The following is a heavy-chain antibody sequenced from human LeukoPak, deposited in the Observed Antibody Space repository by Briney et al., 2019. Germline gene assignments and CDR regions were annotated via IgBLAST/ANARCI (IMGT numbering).Heavy chain of an antibody. D-gene: IGHD1-26*01. V-gene: IGHV3-74*01. CDR1: GFTFRTYW. CDR2: INEDGSIT. J-gene: IGHJ4*02. CDR3: GRDLGGRSGY. Sequence: GGSLRLSCAVSGFTFRTYWMHWVSQVPGEALVWVSRINEDGSITNYADSVKGRFSISRDNAENTLYLQMNSLRAEDTAVYYCGRDLGGRSGYWGQGTLVTVSS.